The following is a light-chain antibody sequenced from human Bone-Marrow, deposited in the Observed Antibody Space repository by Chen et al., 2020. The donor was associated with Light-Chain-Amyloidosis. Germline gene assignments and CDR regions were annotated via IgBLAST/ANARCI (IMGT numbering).Light chain of an antibody. Sequence: QSALTQPASMSGSPGQSITISCTGTSSDLGGFKYVSADQQHPGIVPKILIYDVTVRPSGVSTRFSGFTSDLTASLTSSGVQADEESMYYCAYIASSRTPVFGGGTKLTV. V-gene: IGLV2-14*03. CDR2: DVT. CDR1: SSDLGGFKY. J-gene: IGLJ3*02. CDR3: AYIASSRTPV.